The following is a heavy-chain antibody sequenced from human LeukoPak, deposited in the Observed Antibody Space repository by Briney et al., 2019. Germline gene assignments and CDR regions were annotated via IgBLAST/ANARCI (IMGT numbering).Heavy chain of an antibody. Sequence: SETLSLTCTVSGGSISSYYWSWIRQPPGKGLEWIGYIYYSGSTNYNPSLKSRVTISVDRSKSQFSLKLSSVTAADTAVYYCARGDGSGSYYYFDYWGQGTLVTVSS. D-gene: IGHD3-10*01. CDR2: IYYSGST. CDR1: GGSISSYY. CDR3: ARGDGSGSYYYFDY. V-gene: IGHV4-59*12. J-gene: IGHJ4*02.